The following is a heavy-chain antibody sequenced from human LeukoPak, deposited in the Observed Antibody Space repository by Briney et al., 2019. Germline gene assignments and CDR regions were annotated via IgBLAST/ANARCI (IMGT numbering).Heavy chain of an antibody. Sequence: ASVKVSCTVSGNTLTELSMHWVRQAPGKGLEWMGGFDPEDGETIYAQKFQGRVTMTEDTSTDTAYMELSSLRSEDTAVYYCATVGTTEGDGLDYWGQGTLVTVSS. D-gene: IGHD1-7*01. V-gene: IGHV1-24*01. CDR1: GNTLTELS. CDR3: ATVGTTEGDGLDY. J-gene: IGHJ4*02. CDR2: FDPEDGET.